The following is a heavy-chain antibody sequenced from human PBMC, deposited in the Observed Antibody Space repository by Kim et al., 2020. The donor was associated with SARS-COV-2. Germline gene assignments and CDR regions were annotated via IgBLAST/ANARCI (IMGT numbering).Heavy chain of an antibody. CDR3: AREAKVGVGAPDY. Sequence: SQKFQGRVTITGDTSASAAYMELSSLRSEDTAVYYCAREAKVGVGAPDYWGQGTLVTVSS. D-gene: IGHD1-26*01. V-gene: IGHV1-3*01. J-gene: IGHJ4*02.